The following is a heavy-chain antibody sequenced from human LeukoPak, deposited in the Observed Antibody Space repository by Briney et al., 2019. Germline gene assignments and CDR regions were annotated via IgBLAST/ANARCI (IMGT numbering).Heavy chain of an antibody. CDR3: ANQGQQYSSSWYDDAFDI. V-gene: IGHV3-30*02. J-gene: IGHJ3*02. Sequence: QSGGSLRLSCAASGFIFSTYGMHWVRQAPGKGLEWVAFIRYDGSNKYYADSVKGRFTISRDNSKNTLYPQMNSQRAEDTAVYYCANQGQQYSSSWYDDAFDIWGQGTMVTVSS. CDR1: GFIFSTYG. CDR2: IRYDGSNK. D-gene: IGHD6-13*01.